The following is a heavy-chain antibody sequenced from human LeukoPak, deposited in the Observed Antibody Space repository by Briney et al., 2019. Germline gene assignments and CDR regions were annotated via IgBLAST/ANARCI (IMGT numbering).Heavy chain of an antibody. D-gene: IGHD3-3*01. CDR2: ISGSGGST. J-gene: IGHJ4*02. V-gene: IGHV3-23*01. Sequence: PGGSLRLSCAASGFTFSSYAMSWVRQAPGKGLEWVSAISGSGGSTYYADSVKGRFTISRDNSKNTLYLQMNSLRAEDTAVYYCAKMGITIFGVVPRGYYFDYWGQGTLVTVSS. CDR3: AKMGITIFGVVPRGYYFDY. CDR1: GFTFSSYA.